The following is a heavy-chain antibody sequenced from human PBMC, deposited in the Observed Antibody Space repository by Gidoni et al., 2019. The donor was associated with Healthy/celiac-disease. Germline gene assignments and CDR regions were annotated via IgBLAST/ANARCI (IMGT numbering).Heavy chain of an antibody. V-gene: IGHV3-23*01. CDR2: ISGSGGST. CDR1: GFTFSSYA. D-gene: IGHD3-22*01. CDR3: AKDHVTMIVVVITDAFDI. J-gene: IGHJ3*02. Sequence: EVQLLESGGGLVQPGGSLRLSCAASGFTFSSYAMSWVRQAPGKGLEWVSAISGSGGSTYYEDSVKGRFTISRDNSKNTLYLQMNSLRAEDTAVYYCAKDHVTMIVVVITDAFDIWGQGTMVTVSS.